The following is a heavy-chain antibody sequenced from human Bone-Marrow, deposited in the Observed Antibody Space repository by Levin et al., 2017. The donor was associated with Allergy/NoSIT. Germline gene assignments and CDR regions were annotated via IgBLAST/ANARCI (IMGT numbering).Heavy chain of an antibody. CDR1: GFTFSSYA. CDR3: AREVSRDGYNHFGY. Sequence: SCAASGFTFSSYAMHWVRQAPGKGLEWVAVISYDGSNKYYADSVKGRFTISRDNSKNTLYLQMNSLRAEDTAVYYCAREVSRDGYNHFGYWGQGTLVTVSS. D-gene: IGHD5-24*01. V-gene: IGHV3-30-3*01. J-gene: IGHJ4*02. CDR2: ISYDGSNK.